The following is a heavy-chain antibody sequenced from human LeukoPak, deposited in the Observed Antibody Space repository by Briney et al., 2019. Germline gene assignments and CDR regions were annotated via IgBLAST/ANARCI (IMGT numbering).Heavy chain of an antibody. CDR2: INHSGST. Sequence: SETLSLTCAVYGGSFSGYYWGWIRQPPGKELEWIGEINHSGSTNYNPSLKSRVTISVDTSKNQFSLKLSSVTAADTAVYYCARMPGYSYYYMDVWGKGTTVTVSS. CDR1: GGSFSGYY. V-gene: IGHV4-34*01. CDR3: ARMPGYSYYYMDV. J-gene: IGHJ6*03. D-gene: IGHD5-18*01.